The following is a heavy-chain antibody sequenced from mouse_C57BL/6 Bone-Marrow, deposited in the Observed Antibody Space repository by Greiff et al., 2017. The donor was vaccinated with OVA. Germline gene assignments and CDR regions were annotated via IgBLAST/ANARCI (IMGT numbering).Heavy chain of an antibody. J-gene: IGHJ4*01. CDR1: GFPITSGYY. CDR3: EGDSGYDAVDY. V-gene: IGHV12-3*01. CDR2: ITHSGET. Sequence: VKLQESGPGLVKPSQSLFLSCSTTGFPITSGYYWILIRQSPGKPLEFMGYITHSGETFYNPSLQSPISITRETSKNQFFLQLNNVSTEDTDMYYCEGDSGYDAVDYGGQGTSVTVSA.